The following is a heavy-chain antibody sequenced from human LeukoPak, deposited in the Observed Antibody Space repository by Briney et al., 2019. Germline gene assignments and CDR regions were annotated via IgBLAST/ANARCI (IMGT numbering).Heavy chain of an antibody. CDR2: ISGSGGST. CDR3: AKSADRLEARYFDY. Sequence: LSSAASRLSFSSDAMRWLRQAPMKGLEWVSAISGSGGSTYYADSVKGRFTISRDNSKNTLYLQMNSLRAEDTAVYYCAKSADRLEARYFDYWGQGTLVTVSS. D-gene: IGHD1-1*01. CDR1: RLSFSSDA. V-gene: IGHV3-23*01. J-gene: IGHJ4*02.